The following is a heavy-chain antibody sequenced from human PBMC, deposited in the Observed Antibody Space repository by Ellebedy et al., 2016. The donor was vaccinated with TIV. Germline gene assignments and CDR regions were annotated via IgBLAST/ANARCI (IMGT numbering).Heavy chain of an antibody. CDR3: VRDWAFSFDI. CDR2: IGTSTTTI. CDR1: GFTFSTYS. D-gene: IGHD2/OR15-2a*01. V-gene: IGHV3-48*02. J-gene: IGHJ3*02. Sequence: GESLKISXAASGFTFSTYSMNWVRQAPGKGLEWVSYIGTSTTTIYYADSVKGRFTMSRDNAENSLYLQLNSLRDEDTAVYYCVRDWAFSFDIWGQGTMVTVSS.